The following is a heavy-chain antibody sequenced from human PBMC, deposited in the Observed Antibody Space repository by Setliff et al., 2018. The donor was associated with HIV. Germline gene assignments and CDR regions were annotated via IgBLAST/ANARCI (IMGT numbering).Heavy chain of an antibody. J-gene: IGHJ2*01. Sequence: SETLSLTCAVYGGSFSGYYWSWIRQPPGKGLEWIGEINHSGSTNYNPSLKSRITISVDTSKKQFSLKLNSVTAADTAVYYCARGPAEWQIVVVPAAHWYFDLWGRGTLVTVSS. CDR3: ARGPAEWQIVVVPAAHWYFDL. V-gene: IGHV4-34*01. CDR2: INHSGST. D-gene: IGHD2-2*01. CDR1: GGSFSGYY.